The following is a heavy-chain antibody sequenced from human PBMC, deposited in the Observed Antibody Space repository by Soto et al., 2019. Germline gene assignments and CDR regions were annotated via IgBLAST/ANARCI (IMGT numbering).Heavy chain of an antibody. CDR3: ARDWSADVVVVPAAIWFGP. J-gene: IGHJ5*02. V-gene: IGHV1-69*08. Sequence: QVQLVQSGAEVKKPGSSVKVSCKASGGTFSSYTISWVRQAPGQGLEWMGRIIPILGIANYAQKFQGRVTTTADKSTSTAYMELSSLGSEATAVYYCARDWSADVVVVPAAIWFGPWGQGTLVTVSS. CDR2: IIPILGIA. CDR1: GGTFSSYT. D-gene: IGHD2-2*02.